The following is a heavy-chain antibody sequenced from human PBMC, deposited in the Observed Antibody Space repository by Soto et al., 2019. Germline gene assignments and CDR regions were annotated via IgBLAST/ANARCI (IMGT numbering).Heavy chain of an antibody. CDR1: GLTFSDYF. CDR2: IRSDGSGI. D-gene: IGHD2-21*02. Sequence: EAQLVESGGGLVQPGGSLRLSCVASGLTFSDYFLHWVRQAPGKGPIWVSSIRSDGSGIDYADSVKGRFTISRDNAKNTLYLQMNSLRADDTAVYYCARVDCNPGADWGLGTLVTVSS. J-gene: IGHJ4*02. V-gene: IGHV3-74*01. CDR3: ARVDCNPGAD.